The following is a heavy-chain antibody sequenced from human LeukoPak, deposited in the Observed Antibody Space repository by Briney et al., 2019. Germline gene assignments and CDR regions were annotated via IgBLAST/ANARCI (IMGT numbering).Heavy chain of an antibody. D-gene: IGHD2-2*01. CDR3: AKDPCSSTSCSRFDY. Sequence: GGSLRLSCAASGFTFSSYDMHWGRQAPGKGVEWVAVISYDGSNKYYADSVKGRFTISRDNSKNTLYLQMNSLRAEDTAVYYCAKDPCSSTSCSRFDYWGQGTLVTVSS. CDR1: GFTFSSYD. J-gene: IGHJ4*02. CDR2: ISYDGSNK. V-gene: IGHV3-30*18.